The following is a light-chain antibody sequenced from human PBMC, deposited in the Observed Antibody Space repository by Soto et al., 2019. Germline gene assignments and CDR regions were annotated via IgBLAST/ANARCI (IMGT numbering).Light chain of an antibody. CDR2: GAS. CDR1: QSVNSN. Sequence: EIVMTQSPATLSVSPGERATLSCRASQSVNSNLAWYQQKPGQPPRLLIYGASTRATGIPVRFSGSGSGTEFTLTITSLQSEDFAVYYCQQYDNWPPWTLGQGTKVDIK. V-gene: IGKV3-15*01. CDR3: QQYDNWPPWT. J-gene: IGKJ1*01.